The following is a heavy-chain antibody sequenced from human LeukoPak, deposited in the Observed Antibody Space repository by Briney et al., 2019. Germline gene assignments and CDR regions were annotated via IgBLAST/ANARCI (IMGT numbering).Heavy chain of an antibody. D-gene: IGHD3-10*01. V-gene: IGHV4-39*01. Sequence: SETLSLTCTVSGGSISSSSYYWGWIRQPPGKGLEWIGSIYYSGSTYYNPSLKSRVTISVDTSKNQFSLKLSSVTAADTAVYYCARGTNSGFDPWGQGTLVTVSS. CDR1: GGSISSSSYY. CDR2: IYYSGST. J-gene: IGHJ5*02. CDR3: ARGTNSGFDP.